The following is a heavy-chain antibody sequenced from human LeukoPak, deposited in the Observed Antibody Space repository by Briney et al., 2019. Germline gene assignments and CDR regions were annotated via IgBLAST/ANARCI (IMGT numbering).Heavy chain of an antibody. CDR2: IYHSGHT. CDR1: GYSLSSGYY. Sequence: SETLSLTCTVSGYSLSSGYYWGWIRQPPGKGLEWIGSIYHSGHTYYNPSLKSRVTISVDKSKDQFSLTLSSVTAADTAVYYCARHYYYYMDVWGKGTTVTVSS. CDR3: ARHYYYYMDV. V-gene: IGHV4-38-2*02. J-gene: IGHJ6*03.